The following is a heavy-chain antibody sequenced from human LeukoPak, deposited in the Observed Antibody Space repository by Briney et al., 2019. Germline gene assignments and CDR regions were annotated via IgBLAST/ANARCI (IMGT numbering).Heavy chain of an antibody. J-gene: IGHJ4*02. CDR3: ARAPPGARPYYFDY. V-gene: IGHV3-48*01. CDR2: ISSSSSTI. CDR1: GFTFSSYS. Sequence: GGSLRLSCAASGFTFSSYSMNWVRQVPGKGLEWVSYISSSSSTIYYADSVKGRFTISRDNAKNSLYLQMNSLRAEDTAVYYCARAPPGARPYYFDYWGQGTLVTVSS.